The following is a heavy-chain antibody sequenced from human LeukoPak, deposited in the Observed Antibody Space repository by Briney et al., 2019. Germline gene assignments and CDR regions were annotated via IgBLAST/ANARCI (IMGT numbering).Heavy chain of an antibody. CDR3: AKDQRGVYTSYYFDY. D-gene: IGHD3-10*01. Sequence: GGSLRLSCAASGFTFSSYAMSWVRQAPGKGLEWVSAISGSGGSTHYADTVKGRFTISRDNSKNTLYLQMNSLRAEDTAVYYCAKDQRGVYTSYYFDYWGQGSLVTVSS. CDR2: ISGSGGST. V-gene: IGHV3-23*01. CDR1: GFTFSSYA. J-gene: IGHJ4*02.